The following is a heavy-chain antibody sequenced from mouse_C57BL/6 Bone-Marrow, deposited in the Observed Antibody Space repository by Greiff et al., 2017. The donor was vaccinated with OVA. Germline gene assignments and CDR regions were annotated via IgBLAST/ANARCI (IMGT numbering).Heavy chain of an antibody. Sequence: VQLQQSGPVLARPGASVKMSCKTSGYTFTSYWMHWVKQRPGQGLEWIGAIYPGNSDTSYNQKFKGKAKLTAVTSASTAYMELSSLTNEDSAVYYCTRDYYGSSYYFDYWGQGATLTVSS. CDR3: TRDYYGSSYYFDY. CDR2: IYPGNSDT. D-gene: IGHD1-1*01. V-gene: IGHV1-5*01. CDR1: GYTFTSYW. J-gene: IGHJ2*01.